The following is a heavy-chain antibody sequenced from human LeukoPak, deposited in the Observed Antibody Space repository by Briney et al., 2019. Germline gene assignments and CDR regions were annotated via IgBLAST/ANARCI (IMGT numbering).Heavy chain of an antibody. CDR2: MNPNSGNT. CDR3: ARGGYCSSTSCYNNWFDP. CDR1: GYTFTSYD. J-gene: IGHJ5*02. D-gene: IGHD2-2*02. Sequence: ASVKVSCKASGYTFTSYDINWVRQATGQGLEWMGWMNPNSGNTGYAQKFQGRVTMTRNTSISTAYMELSSLRSEDTAVYYCARGGYCSSTSCYNNWFDPWGQGTLVIVSS. V-gene: IGHV1-8*01.